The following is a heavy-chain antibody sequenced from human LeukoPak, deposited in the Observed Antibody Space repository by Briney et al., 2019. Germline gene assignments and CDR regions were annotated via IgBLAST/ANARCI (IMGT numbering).Heavy chain of an antibody. CDR1: GGTFSSYA. Sequence: SVKVSCKASGGTFSSYAISWVRQAPGQGLEWMGGIIPIFGTANYAQKFQGRVTITADESTSTAYMELSSLRSEDTAVYYCARNNRTYDSSGYYSWEAFDIWGQGTMVTVSS. CDR2: IIPIFGTA. V-gene: IGHV1-69*13. CDR3: ARNNRTYDSSGYYSWEAFDI. D-gene: IGHD3-22*01. J-gene: IGHJ3*02.